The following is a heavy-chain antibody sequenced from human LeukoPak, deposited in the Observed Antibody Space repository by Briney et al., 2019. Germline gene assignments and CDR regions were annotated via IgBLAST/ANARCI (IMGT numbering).Heavy chain of an antibody. D-gene: IGHD3-22*01. CDR3: ARHYYDKKDAFDI. CDR2: IYPGDSDT. CDR1: GYSFISYW. V-gene: IGHV5-51*01. Sequence: GESLKISCKGSGYSFISYWIGWVRQMPGKGLEWMGIIYPGDSDTRYSPSFQGQVTISADKSISTAYLQWSSLKASDTAMYYCARHYYDKKDAFDIWGQGTMVTVSS. J-gene: IGHJ3*02.